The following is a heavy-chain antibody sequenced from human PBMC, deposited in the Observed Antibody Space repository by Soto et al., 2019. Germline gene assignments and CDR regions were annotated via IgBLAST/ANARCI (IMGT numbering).Heavy chain of an antibody. V-gene: IGHV3-11*01. J-gene: IGHJ6*03. CDR3: ARLAGYSYGPYYYYYMDV. Sequence: PGGSLRLSCAASGFTFSDYYMSWIRQAPGKGLEWVSYISSSGSTIYYADSVKGRFTISRDNAKNSLYLQMNSLRAEDTAVYYCARLAGYSYGPYYYYYMDVWGKGTTVTVSS. CDR1: GFTFSDYY. CDR2: ISSSGSTI. D-gene: IGHD5-18*01.